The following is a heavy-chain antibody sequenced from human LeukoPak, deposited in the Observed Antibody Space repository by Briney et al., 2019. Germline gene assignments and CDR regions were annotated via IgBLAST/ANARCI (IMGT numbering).Heavy chain of an antibody. CDR1: GSSFTSYW. V-gene: IGHV5-10-1*01. D-gene: IGHD3-3*01. CDR3: ARQEIFGVASDY. CDR2: IDPSDSYT. J-gene: IGHJ4*02. Sequence: PGESLKISCKGSGSSFTSYWISWVRQLPGKGLEWMGRIDPSDSYTNYSPSFQGHVTISADKSISTAYLQWSSLNASDTAMYYCARQEIFGVASDYWGQGTLDTVSS.